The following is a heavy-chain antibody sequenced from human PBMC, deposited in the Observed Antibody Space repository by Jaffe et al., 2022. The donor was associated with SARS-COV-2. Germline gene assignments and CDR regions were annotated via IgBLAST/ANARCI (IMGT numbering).Heavy chain of an antibody. Sequence: QVQLVQSGAEVKKPGSSVKVSCKASGGTFSSYAISWVRQAPGQGLEWMGGIIPIFGTANYAQKFQGRVTITADESTSTAYMELSSLRSEDTAVYYCARDLVTDILTGGYAFDIWGQGTMVTVSS. V-gene: IGHV1-69*01. CDR3: ARDLVTDILTGGYAFDI. CDR2: IIPIFGTA. J-gene: IGHJ3*02. D-gene: IGHD3-9*01. CDR1: GGTFSSYA.